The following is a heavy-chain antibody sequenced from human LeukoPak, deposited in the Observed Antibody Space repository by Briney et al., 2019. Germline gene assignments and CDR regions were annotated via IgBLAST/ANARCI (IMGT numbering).Heavy chain of an antibody. CDR3: ALLDSYGYSQYYYFDY. D-gene: IGHD5-18*01. CDR2: INPSGGST. J-gene: IGHJ4*02. V-gene: IGHV1-46*03. CDR1: GYTFTSYY. Sequence: GASVKVSCKASGYTFTSYYMHWVRQAPGQGLEWMGIINPSGGSTSYAQKFQGRVTMTRDTSTSTVYMELSSLRSEDTAVYYCALLDSYGYSQYYYFDYWGQGTLVTVSS.